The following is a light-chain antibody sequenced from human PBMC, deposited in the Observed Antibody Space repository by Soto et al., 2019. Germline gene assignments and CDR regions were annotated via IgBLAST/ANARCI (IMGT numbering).Light chain of an antibody. Sequence: DIQMTQSPSSLSASVGDRVTITCRASQTISSYLNWYQQKPGKAPKLLIYAASSLQSGVPSRFSGSGSGTDFTLTISSLQPEDFATYYCQQSHIIPYTFGQGTKLELK. CDR3: QQSHIIPYT. CDR2: AAS. J-gene: IGKJ2*01. CDR1: QTISSY. V-gene: IGKV1-39*01.